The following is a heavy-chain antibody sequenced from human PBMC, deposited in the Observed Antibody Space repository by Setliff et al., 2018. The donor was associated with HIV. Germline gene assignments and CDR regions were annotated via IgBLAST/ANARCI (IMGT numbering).Heavy chain of an antibody. CDR3: TIPASSLAPN. V-gene: IGHV5-51*01. CDR2: IYPGDTDT. J-gene: IGHJ4*02. Sequence: GESLKISCKGFGYSFTIYWIGWVRQMPGKGLEWMGIIYPGDTDTRYSPSSQGQVTISADKSISTAYLQWSSLRVSDTAMYYCTIPASSLAPNWGRGTQVTVSS. CDR1: GYSFTIYW.